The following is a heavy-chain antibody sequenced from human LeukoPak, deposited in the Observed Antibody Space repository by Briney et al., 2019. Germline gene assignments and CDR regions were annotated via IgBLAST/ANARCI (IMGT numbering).Heavy chain of an antibody. V-gene: IGHV4-39*01. CDR2: IYYSGST. D-gene: IGHD6-19*01. CDR1: SGSISSTSYY. Sequence: PSETLSLTCTASSGSISSTSYYWGWIRQPPGKGLEWIGSIYYSGSTYYNPSLKSRVTISVDTSKNQFSLKLSSVTAADTAVYYCAISVAGASDYWGQGTLVTVSS. CDR3: AISVAGASDY. J-gene: IGHJ4*02.